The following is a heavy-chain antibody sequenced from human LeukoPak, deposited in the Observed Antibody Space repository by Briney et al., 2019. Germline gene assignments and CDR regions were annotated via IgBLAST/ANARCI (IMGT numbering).Heavy chain of an antibody. CDR1: GGSFSGYY. CDR3: ATALGYCSSTSCPPYYYYYGMDV. Sequence: SETLSLTCAVYGGSFSGYYWSWIRQPPGKGLEWIGEINHSGSTNYNPSHKSRVTISVDTSKNQFSLKLSSVTAADTAVYYCATALGYCSSTSCPPYYYYYGMDVWGQGTTVTVSS. D-gene: IGHD2-2*01. CDR2: INHSGST. J-gene: IGHJ6*02. V-gene: IGHV4-34*01.